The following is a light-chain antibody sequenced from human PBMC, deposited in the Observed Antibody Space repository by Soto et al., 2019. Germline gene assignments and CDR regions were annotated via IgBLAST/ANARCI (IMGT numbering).Light chain of an antibody. V-gene: IGKV3-20*01. CDR1: QSVSSSY. Sequence: EIVLTQSPGTLSLSPGERATLSCRASQSVSSSYLAWYQQKPGQAPRLHIYGAFSRATGIPARFGGSGSGTDFTLTISRLAPEDFAVYYCPQYGSSRGTFGGGTKVEIK. CDR2: GAF. CDR3: PQYGSSRGT. J-gene: IGKJ4*01.